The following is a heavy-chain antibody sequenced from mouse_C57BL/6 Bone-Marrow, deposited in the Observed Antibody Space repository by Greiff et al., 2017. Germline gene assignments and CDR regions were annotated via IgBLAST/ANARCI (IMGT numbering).Heavy chain of an antibody. CDR2: ISSGGDYI. CDR1: GFTFSSYA. D-gene: IGHD1-1*01. V-gene: IGHV5-9-1*02. J-gene: IGHJ2*01. Sequence: EVKLVESGEGLVKPGGSLKLSCAASGFTFSSYAMSWVRQTPEKRLEWVAYISSGGDYIYYAATVKGRFTISRDNARNTLYLQMSSLKSEDTAMYYCTRGRLRYYFDYWGQGTTLTVSS. CDR3: TRGRLRYYFDY.